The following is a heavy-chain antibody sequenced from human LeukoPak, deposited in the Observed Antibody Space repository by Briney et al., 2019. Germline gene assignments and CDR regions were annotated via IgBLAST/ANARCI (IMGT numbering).Heavy chain of an antibody. CDR3: TSQPGGCYPFDY. CDR2: IKSKTDGGTT. D-gene: IGHD1-26*01. CDR1: GFTFSNAW. V-gene: IGHV3-15*01. J-gene: IGHJ4*02. Sequence: GGSLRLSCAASGFTFSNAWMSLVRQAPGKGLEWVGRIKSKTDGGTTDYAAPVKGRFTISRDDSKNTLYLQMNSLKTEDTAVYYCTSQPGGCYPFDYWGQGTLVTVSS.